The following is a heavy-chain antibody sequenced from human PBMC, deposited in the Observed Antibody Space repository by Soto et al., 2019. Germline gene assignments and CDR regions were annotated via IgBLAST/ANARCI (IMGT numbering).Heavy chain of an antibody. J-gene: IGHJ4*02. CDR2: ISYDGSNK. CDR3: AKGGSSGPMGYFDY. Sequence: GGSLRLSCAASGFTFSSYGMHWVRQAPGKGLEWVAVISYDGSNKYYADSVKGRFTTSRDNSKNTLYLQMNSLRAEDTAVYYCAKGGSSGPMGYFDYWGQGTLVTVSS. D-gene: IGHD6-19*01. CDR1: GFTFSSYG. V-gene: IGHV3-30*18.